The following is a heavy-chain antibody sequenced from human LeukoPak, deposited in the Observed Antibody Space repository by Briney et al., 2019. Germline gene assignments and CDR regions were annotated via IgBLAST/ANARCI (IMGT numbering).Heavy chain of an antibody. CDR1: GFTFSSYA. V-gene: IGHV3-23*01. CDR3: AKGAGYSNGWTDY. D-gene: IGHD5-18*01. CDR2: ISGSISGSDDST. Sequence: GGSLRLSCAASGFTFSSYAMTWVRQAPGKGLEWVSAISGSISGSDDSTYYAGSVKGRFTISRDNSKNTLYLQMNSLRVEDTAVYYCAKGAGYSNGWTDYWGQGTLVTVSS. J-gene: IGHJ4*02.